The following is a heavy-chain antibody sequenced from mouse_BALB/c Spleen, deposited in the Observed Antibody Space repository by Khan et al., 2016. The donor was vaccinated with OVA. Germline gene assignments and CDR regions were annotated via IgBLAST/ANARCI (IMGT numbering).Heavy chain of an antibody. J-gene: IGHJ2*01. Sequence: QVQLKESGPGLVAPSQSLSITCTVSGFSLTSYGIHWVRQPPGKGLEWLGIIWAGGSTNYNSALMSRLSIIKDNSRSQVFLKMNSLQTDDTAMYFCARNRESDYVDYWGQGTTLTVAS. V-gene: IGHV2-9*02. CDR2: IWAGGST. CDR1: GFSLTSYG. CDR3: ARNRESDYVDY.